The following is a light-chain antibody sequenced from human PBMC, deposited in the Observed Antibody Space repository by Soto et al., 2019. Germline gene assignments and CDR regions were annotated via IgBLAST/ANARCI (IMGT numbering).Light chain of an antibody. CDR2: LTS. V-gene: IGKV3-15*01. CDR1: QSVSNN. CDR3: QQYKNGPYT. J-gene: IGKJ2*01. Sequence: IVMTQSPATLSVSPGERATLSCRASQSVSNNLAWYQQKPGQAPRLLIYLTSNRATDIPARFSGSGSETELTLTISSLQSDDSAVYYCQQYKNGPYTFGQGTKLEIK.